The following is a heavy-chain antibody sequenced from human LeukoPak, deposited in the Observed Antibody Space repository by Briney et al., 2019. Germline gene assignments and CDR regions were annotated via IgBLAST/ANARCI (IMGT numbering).Heavy chain of an antibody. D-gene: IGHD6-19*01. CDR2: IYYSGST. V-gene: IGHV4-59*01. Sequence: SETLSLTCTVSGGSISSYYWSWIRQPPGKGPEWIGYIYYSGSTNYNPSLKSRVTISVDTSKNQFSLKLSSVTAADTAVYYCASFWAVAGSFDYWGQGTLVTVSS. CDR3: ASFWAVAGSFDY. J-gene: IGHJ4*02. CDR1: GGSISSYY.